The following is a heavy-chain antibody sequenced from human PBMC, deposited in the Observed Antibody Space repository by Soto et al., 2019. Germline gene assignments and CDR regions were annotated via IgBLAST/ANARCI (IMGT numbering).Heavy chain of an antibody. V-gene: IGHV1-18*01. CDR3: ARDGRKQLWVEGRNAMDV. CDR2: ISGHNGQT. J-gene: IGHJ6*02. D-gene: IGHD5-18*01. CDR1: AYTFNTYG. Sequence: QVQLVQSGPEVKKPGASVKVSCKASAYTFNTYGISWVRRAPGQGLEWMGWISGHNGQTNYAQKFRGRVTITTDTSTSTAYMELRSLRSDDTAIYYCARDGRKQLWVEGRNAMDVWVQGTTVTVSS.